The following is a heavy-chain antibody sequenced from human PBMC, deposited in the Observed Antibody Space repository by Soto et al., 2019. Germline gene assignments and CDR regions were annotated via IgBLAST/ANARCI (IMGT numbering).Heavy chain of an antibody. J-gene: IGHJ4*02. D-gene: IGHD5-18*01. CDR1: RGSISSGGYY. V-gene: IGHV4-31*03. Sequence: SQTRSLTCTFSRGSISSGGYYWSWMGNHPRNGREWIGYIYYSWSTYYNPSIKSRVTISVDTSKNQFSLKLSSVTAADTAVYHCARGPQHRVQLWYPGGYYFDYWGQRP. CDR2: IYYSWST. CDR3: ARGPQHRVQLWYPGGYYFDY.